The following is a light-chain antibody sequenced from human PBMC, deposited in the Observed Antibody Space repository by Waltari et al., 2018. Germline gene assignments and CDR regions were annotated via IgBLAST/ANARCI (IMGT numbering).Light chain of an antibody. CDR3: QKYVSLPAT. CDR1: QSVSKY. J-gene: IGKJ1*01. CDR2: DAS. V-gene: IGKV3-20*01. Sequence: EIVLTQSPGTLSLSPGERATLSCRASQSVSKYLAWYQQKPGQAPRLLIYDASTRATGIPDRFSGNGSGTDFSLTISRPEPEDFAVYYCQKYVSLPATFGQGTKVEIK.